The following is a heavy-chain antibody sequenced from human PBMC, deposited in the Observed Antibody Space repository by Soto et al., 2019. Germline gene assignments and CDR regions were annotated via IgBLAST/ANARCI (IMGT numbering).Heavy chain of an antibody. CDR2: INPNSGGT. Sequence: GASVKVSCKASGYTFTGYYMHWVRQAPGQGLEWMGWINPNSGGTNYAQKFQGWVTMTRDTSISTAYMELSRLRSDDTAVYYCARDRITMVRGVIIRSWFDPWGQGTLVTVSS. D-gene: IGHD3-10*01. CDR3: ARDRITMVRGVIIRSWFDP. V-gene: IGHV1-2*04. CDR1: GYTFTGYY. J-gene: IGHJ5*02.